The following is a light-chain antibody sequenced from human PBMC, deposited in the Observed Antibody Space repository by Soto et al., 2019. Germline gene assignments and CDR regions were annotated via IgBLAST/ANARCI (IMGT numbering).Light chain of an antibody. CDR1: SGHSSYA. Sequence: QLVLTQSPSASASLGASVKLTCTLSSGHSSYAIAWHQQQPEKGPRHLMKLNSDGSHSKGDGIPDRFSGSSSGAERYLTISSLQSGDEADYYCQTWGTGPAVFGGGTQLTVL. J-gene: IGLJ7*01. V-gene: IGLV4-69*01. CDR3: QTWGTGPAV. CDR2: LNSDGSH.